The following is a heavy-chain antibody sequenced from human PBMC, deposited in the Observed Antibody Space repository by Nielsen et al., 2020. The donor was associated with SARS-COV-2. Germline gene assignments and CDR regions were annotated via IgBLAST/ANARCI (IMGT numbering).Heavy chain of an antibody. D-gene: IGHD6-19*01. J-gene: IGHJ3*02. CDR2: IYPGDSDT. V-gene: IGHV5-51*01. CDR3: AATAQYSSGWNDAFDI. CDR1: GYSFTSYW. Sequence: GGSLRLSCKGSGYSFTSYWIGWVRQMPGKGLEWMGIIYPGDSDTRYSPSFQGQVTISADKSISTAYLQWSSLKASDTAMYYCAATAQYSSGWNDAFDIWGQGTMVTVSS.